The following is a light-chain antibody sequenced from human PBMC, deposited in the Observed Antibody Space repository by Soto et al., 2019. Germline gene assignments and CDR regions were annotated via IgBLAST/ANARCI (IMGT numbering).Light chain of an antibody. J-gene: IGKJ4*01. CDR1: EYIGTW. CDR3: QQGASFPLA. Sequence: DIQMTQSPSSVSASVGDTVTITCRASEYIGTWLAWYQKKPGKAPNLLIFAASSLQSGVPTRFSGSGSGTDFTLTISSLQPEDFATYFCQQGASFPLAFGGGNKVEIK. V-gene: IGKV1-12*01. CDR2: AAS.